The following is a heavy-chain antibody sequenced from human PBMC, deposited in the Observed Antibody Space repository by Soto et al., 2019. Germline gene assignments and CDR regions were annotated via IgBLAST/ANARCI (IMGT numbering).Heavy chain of an antibody. J-gene: IGHJ6*02. CDR3: ARGDRGGSGSPASYYYSGLDV. V-gene: IGHV3-23*01. D-gene: IGHD3-10*01. Sequence: DVQLLESGGHLVQPGGSLRLSCAASGFTFSSYAMSWVRQSPGQELEWVSSVIVGGDMTYYSDSVKGRFTISGDNSNNSLFLQMNSLRIEDTALYYCARGDRGGSGSPASYYYSGLDVWGQGTTVTVS. CDR2: VIVGGDMT. CDR1: GFTFSSYA.